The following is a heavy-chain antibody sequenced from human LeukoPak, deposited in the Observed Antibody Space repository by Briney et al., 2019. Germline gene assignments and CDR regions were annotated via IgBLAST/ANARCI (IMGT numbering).Heavy chain of an antibody. Sequence: GASVKVSCKASGGILSGYAFNRVRQAPGQGLEWMGGIIPKYGTRNHSPKMQGRLTITTDESTSTVYMELRGLRSEDTAVYYCATDVRERGLFSAEDSYFYYMDVWGKGTTVTVSS. V-gene: IGHV1-69*05. D-gene: IGHD1-26*01. CDR2: IIPKYGTR. J-gene: IGHJ6*03. CDR1: GGILSGYA. CDR3: ATDVRERGLFSAEDSYFYYMDV.